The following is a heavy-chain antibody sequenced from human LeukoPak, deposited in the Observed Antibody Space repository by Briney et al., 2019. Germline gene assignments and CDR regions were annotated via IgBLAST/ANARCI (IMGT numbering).Heavy chain of an antibody. J-gene: IGHJ4*02. CDR3: AKDLVYDSSGYSLFDY. Sequence: PGGSLRLSCAASEFTFSSYAMSWVRQAPGKGLEWVSAISGSGGSTYYADSVKGRFTISRDNSKNTLYLQMNSLRAEDTAVYYCAKDLVYDSSGYSLFDYWGQGTLVTVSS. CDR2: ISGSGGST. CDR1: EFTFSSYA. D-gene: IGHD3-22*01. V-gene: IGHV3-23*01.